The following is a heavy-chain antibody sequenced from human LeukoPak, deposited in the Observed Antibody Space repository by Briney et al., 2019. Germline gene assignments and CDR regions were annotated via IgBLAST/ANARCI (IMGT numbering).Heavy chain of an antibody. J-gene: IGHJ4*02. CDR1: GYTFTSYG. Sequence: GASVKVSCKASGYTFTSYGISWVRQAPGQGLEWMGWISAYNGNTNYAQKLQGRVTMTTDTSTSTAYMELWSLRSDDTAAYYCARDYYVTNGYYRQTPFDYWGQGTLVTVSS. D-gene: IGHD3-22*01. V-gene: IGHV1-18*01. CDR2: ISAYNGNT. CDR3: ARDYYVTNGYYRQTPFDY.